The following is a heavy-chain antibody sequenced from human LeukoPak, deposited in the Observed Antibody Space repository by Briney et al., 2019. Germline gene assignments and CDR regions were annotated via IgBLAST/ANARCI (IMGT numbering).Heavy chain of an antibody. Sequence: ASVKVSCKSSGYSFDNYGISWVRQAPGQGLEWMGWISAYNGGTYYKQNLQGRLTMTTDTATSTAYMELRGLRSDDTAVYYWTRDSGATVTYFDYWGQGTLVTVSS. J-gene: IGHJ4*02. CDR2: ISAYNGGT. CDR3: TRDSGATVTYFDY. V-gene: IGHV1-18*01. D-gene: IGHD4-17*01. CDR1: GYSFDNYG.